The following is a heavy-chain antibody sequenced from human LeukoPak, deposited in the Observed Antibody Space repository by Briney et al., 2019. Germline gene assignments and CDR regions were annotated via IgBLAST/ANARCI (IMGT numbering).Heavy chain of an antibody. D-gene: IGHD6-6*01. Sequence: GRSLRLSCAASGFASSSSAMHWVRQAPGKGLEWVAVIPPDESNKHYVESVKGRFTISRDNSKNTLYLQMNSLRAEDTAVYYCARHGSSLAYFHNYLDVWGNGTTVVVSS. CDR3: ARHGSSLAYFHNYLDV. V-gene: IGHV3-30*01. CDR2: IPPDESNK. J-gene: IGHJ6*03. CDR1: GFASSSSA.